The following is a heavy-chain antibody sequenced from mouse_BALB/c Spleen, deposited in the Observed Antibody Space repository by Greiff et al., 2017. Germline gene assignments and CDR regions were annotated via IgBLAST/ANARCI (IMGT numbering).Heavy chain of an antibody. CDR1: GFTFSSYA. CDR3: ARGQGDCYAMDY. CDR2: ISSGGST. V-gene: IGHV5-6-5*01. J-gene: IGHJ4*01. Sequence: EVQGVESGGGLVKPGGSLKLSCAASGFTFSSYAMSWVRQTPEKRLEWVASISSGGSTYYPDSVKGRFTISRDNARNILYLQMSSLRSEDTAMYYCARGQGDCYAMDYWGQGTSVTVSS.